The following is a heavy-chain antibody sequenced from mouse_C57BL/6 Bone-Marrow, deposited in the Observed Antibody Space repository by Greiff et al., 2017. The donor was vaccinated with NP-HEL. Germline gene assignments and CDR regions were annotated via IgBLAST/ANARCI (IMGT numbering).Heavy chain of an antibody. Sequence: VQLQQPGAELVMPGASVKLSCKASGYTFTSYWMHWVKQRPGQGLEWIGEIDPSDSYTNYNQKFKGKATLTVDKSSSTAYMQLSSLTSEDSAVYYCAITTVVATDYAMDDWGQGTSVTVSS. CDR2: IDPSDSYT. V-gene: IGHV1-69*01. D-gene: IGHD1-1*01. CDR3: AITTVVATDYAMDD. CDR1: GYTFTSYW. J-gene: IGHJ4*01.